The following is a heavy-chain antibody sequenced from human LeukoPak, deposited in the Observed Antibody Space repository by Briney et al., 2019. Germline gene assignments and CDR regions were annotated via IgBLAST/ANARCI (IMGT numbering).Heavy chain of an antibody. CDR2: INHSGST. CDR3: ARLARLRNWFDP. CDR1: GFTFSGAW. J-gene: IGHJ5*02. D-gene: IGHD3-16*01. V-gene: IGHV4-34*01. Sequence: PGGSLRLSCTASGFTFSGAWMTWIRQPPGKGLEWIGEINHSGSTNYNPSLKSRVTISVDTSKNQFSLKLSSVTAADTAVYYCARLARLRNWFDPWGQGTLVTVSS.